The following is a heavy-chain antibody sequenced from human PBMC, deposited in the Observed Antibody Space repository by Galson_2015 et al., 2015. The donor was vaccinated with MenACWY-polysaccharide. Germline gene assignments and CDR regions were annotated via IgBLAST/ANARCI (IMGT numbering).Heavy chain of an antibody. D-gene: IGHD3-10*01. CDR2: IRSKAYGGTP. J-gene: IGHJ3*02. Sequence: SLRLSCAASGFNFGDYGVIWIRQAPGKWLEWISLIRSKAYGGTPESAASVRGRFTMSRDDSKSIAYLQMNSLSTEDTAVYYFTRLSADFHEKMGSIDSFYTWGQGTM. CDR3: TRLSADFHEKMGSIDSFYT. CDR1: GFNFGDYG. V-gene: IGHV3-49*03.